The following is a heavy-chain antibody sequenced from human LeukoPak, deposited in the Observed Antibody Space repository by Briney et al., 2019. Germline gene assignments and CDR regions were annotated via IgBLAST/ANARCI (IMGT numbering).Heavy chain of an antibody. CDR3: ARNGGYGKFDY. CDR1: GYSITSVYY. D-gene: IGHD1-26*01. Sequence: SETVSLTCAVSGYSITSVYYWGWIRRPPGKGLEWIGTIDHSGSTYYNPSLKSRVSLSVDTSKNHFSLNLRSVTAADTAFYYCARNGGYGKFDYWGQGTLVTVFS. CDR2: IDHSGST. V-gene: IGHV4-38-2*01. J-gene: IGHJ4*02.